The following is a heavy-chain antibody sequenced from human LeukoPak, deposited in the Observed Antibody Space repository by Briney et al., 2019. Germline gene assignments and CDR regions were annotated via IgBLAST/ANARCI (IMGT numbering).Heavy chain of an antibody. CDR3: AKDAYMGYYYLDY. CDR2: ISGSGDST. D-gene: IGHD5-18*01. CDR1: GFTFSSYA. J-gene: IGHJ4*02. Sequence: GGSLRLSCAASGFTFSSYAMSWVRQAPGKGLEWVSAISGSGDSTYYADSVKGRFTISRDNSKNTLYLQMNSLRAEDAAVYYCAKDAYMGYYYLDYWGQGTLVTVSS. V-gene: IGHV3-23*01.